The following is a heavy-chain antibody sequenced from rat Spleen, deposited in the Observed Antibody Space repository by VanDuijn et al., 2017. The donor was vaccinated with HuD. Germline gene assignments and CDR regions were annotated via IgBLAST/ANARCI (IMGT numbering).Heavy chain of an antibody. V-gene: IGHV5-31*01. Sequence: EVQLVESGGGLVQPGGSLKLSCVASGFTFNNYWMTWIRQAPGKGLEWVASITNASGRTYYPDSVKGRFTISRDNAKNTLYLQIDSLRSEDTATYYCARETGYNSYFDYWGQGVMVTVSS. J-gene: IGHJ2*01. CDR3: ARETGYNSYFDY. D-gene: IGHD1-4*01. CDR2: ITNASGRT. CDR1: GFTFNNYW.